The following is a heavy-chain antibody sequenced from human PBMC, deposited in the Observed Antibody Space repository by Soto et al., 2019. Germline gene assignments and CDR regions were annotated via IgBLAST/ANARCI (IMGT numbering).Heavy chain of an antibody. J-gene: IGHJ6*02. Sequence: QVQLVESGGGVVQPGMSLRLSCTASGFSFCSYGMHWVRQAPGKGLEWVAVIAYDGNNKYYADSVKGRFTISRDKSKNTLYLQMNSLRAEDTAVYYCAKDKSLYCYGMDVWGRGTKVTVSS. V-gene: IGHV3-30*18. CDR3: AKDKSLYCYGMDV. CDR1: GFSFCSYG. CDR2: IAYDGNNK.